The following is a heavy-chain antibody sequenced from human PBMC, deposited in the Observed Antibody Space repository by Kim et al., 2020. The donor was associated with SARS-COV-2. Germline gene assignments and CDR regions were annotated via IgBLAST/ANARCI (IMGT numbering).Heavy chain of an antibody. D-gene: IGHD3-9*01. CDR1: GFTFSSYA. CDR2: ISYDGSNK. Sequence: GGSLRLSCAASGFTFSSYAMHWVRQAPGKGLEWVAVISYDGSNKYYADSVKGRFTISRDNSKNTLYLQMNSLRAEDTAVYYCARGRTYYDILTGYYIDGGCDCWGQGALVTVSS. CDR3: ARGRTYYDILTGYYIDGGCDC. V-gene: IGHV3-30*04. J-gene: IGHJ4*02.